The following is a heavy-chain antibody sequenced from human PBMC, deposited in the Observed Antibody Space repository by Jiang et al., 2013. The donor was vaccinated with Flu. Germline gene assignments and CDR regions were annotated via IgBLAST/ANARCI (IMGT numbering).Heavy chain of an antibody. CDR3: ARMVGDGYNFVDY. CDR1: GFSLDTHRMC. CDR2: IDWDGDT. V-gene: IGHV2-70*01. D-gene: IGHD5-24*01. J-gene: IGHJ4*02. Sequence: KPTQTLTLTCTFSGFSLDTHRMCVTWIRQPPGKALEWLALIDWDGDTYSNTSLKTRLTISKDTSQNQVVLTMTNMDPVDSATYYCARMVGDGYNFVDYWGQGTLVTVSS.